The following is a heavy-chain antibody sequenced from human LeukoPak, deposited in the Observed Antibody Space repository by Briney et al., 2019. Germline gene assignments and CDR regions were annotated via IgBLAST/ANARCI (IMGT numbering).Heavy chain of an antibody. J-gene: IGHJ4*02. Sequence: ASVKVSCKASGYTFTGYYMHWVRQAPGQGLEWMGWINPNSGGTNYAQKFQGRVTMARDTSISTAYMEPSRLRSDDTAVYYCARARAVAGTGAPIDYWGQGTLVTVSS. CDR3: ARARAVAGTGAPIDY. CDR2: INPNSGGT. D-gene: IGHD6-19*01. V-gene: IGHV1-2*02. CDR1: GYTFTGYY.